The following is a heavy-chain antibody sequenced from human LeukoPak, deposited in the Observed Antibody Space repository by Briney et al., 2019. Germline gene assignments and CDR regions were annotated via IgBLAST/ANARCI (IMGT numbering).Heavy chain of an antibody. CDR3: AKDYIGDRDYSYYYMDV. CDR1: GFTFSDYA. Sequence: GRSLRLSCAASGFTFSDYAIHWVRQAPGKGLEWVAVISYDGSNKYIAGSVKGRFTIFRDNSRHTVYLEMNSLRADDTAVYYCAKDYIGDRDYSYYYMDVWGKGTTVSVSS. CDR2: ISYDGSNK. D-gene: IGHD3-16*01. V-gene: IGHV3-30*04. J-gene: IGHJ6*03.